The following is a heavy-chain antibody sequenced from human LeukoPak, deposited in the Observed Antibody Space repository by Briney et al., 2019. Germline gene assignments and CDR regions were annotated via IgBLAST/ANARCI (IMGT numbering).Heavy chain of an antibody. D-gene: IGHD3-3*01. CDR2: IYHTGTT. Sequence: SETLSLTCTISGASTSSRGYYWTWVRQHSGKGLEWIGYIYHTGTTYYNPSLRSRITISMGTSKNQFSLKMTSMTAADTAVYYCAGGLDFGSGYYLHYWGQGSLVTVSS. CDR3: AGGLDFGSGYYLHY. V-gene: IGHV4-31*03. J-gene: IGHJ4*02. CDR1: GASTSSRGYY.